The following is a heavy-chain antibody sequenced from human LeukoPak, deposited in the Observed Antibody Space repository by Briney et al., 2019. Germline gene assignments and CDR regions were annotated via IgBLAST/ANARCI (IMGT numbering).Heavy chain of an antibody. CDR1: GGTFSSYT. V-gene: IGHV1-69*02. J-gene: IGHJ6*03. CDR3: ARAVIVATIIDYYYYMDV. CDR2: IIPILGIA. Sequence: GASVKVSCKASGGTFSSYTISWVRQAPGQGLEWMGRIIPILGIANYAQKFQGRVTITADKSTSTAYMELSSLRSEDTAVYYCARAVIVATIIDYYYYMDVWGKGTTVTVSS. D-gene: IGHD5-12*01.